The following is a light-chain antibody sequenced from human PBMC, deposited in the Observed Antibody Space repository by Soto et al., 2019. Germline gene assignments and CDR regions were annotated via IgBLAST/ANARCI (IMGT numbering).Light chain of an antibody. Sequence: EIVLTQSPGTLSLSPGERATLSCRASQSVSSNSLAWYQQKPGQAPRLLIHGASSRATGIPDRFSGSGSGTDFTLTISRLEPEDVAVYYCQQYGSSPRTFGGGTKVDIK. CDR3: QQYGSSPRT. J-gene: IGKJ4*01. CDR2: GAS. V-gene: IGKV3-20*01. CDR1: QSVSSNS.